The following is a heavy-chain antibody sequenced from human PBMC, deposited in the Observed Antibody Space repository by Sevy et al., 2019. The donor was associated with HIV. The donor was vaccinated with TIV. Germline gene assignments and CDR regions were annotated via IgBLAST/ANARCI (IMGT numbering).Heavy chain of an antibody. J-gene: IGHJ4*02. D-gene: IGHD3-22*01. CDR3: AKLMTYYYDSSGYSYYFHY. V-gene: IGHV3-30*02. CDR2: IRYDGSNK. Sequence: GGSLRLSCAASGFTFSSYGMHWVRQAPGKGLEWVAFIRYDGSNKYYADSVKGRFTISRDNSKNTLYLQMNSLRAEDTAVYYCAKLMTYYYDSSGYSYYFHYWGQGTLVTVSS. CDR1: GFTFSSYG.